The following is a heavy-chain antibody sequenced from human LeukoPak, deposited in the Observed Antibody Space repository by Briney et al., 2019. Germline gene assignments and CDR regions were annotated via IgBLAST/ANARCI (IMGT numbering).Heavy chain of an antibody. CDR1: GYTFSSYA. V-gene: IGHV3-23*01. D-gene: IGHD2-2*01. CDR2: ISGSGGST. CDR3: AKDDAVVVPAASAH. J-gene: IGHJ4*02. Sequence: PGGSLRLSCAASGYTFSSYAMSWVRQAPGKGLEWVSAISGSGGSTYYADSVKGRFTISRDNSKNTLYLQMNSLRAEDTAVYYCAKDDAVVVPAASAHWGQGTLVTVSS.